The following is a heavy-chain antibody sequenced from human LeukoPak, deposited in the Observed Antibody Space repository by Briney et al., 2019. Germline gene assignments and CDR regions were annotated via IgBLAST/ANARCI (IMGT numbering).Heavy chain of an antibody. CDR3: AKSWRYYDSSNYYAFDI. J-gene: IGHJ3*02. CDR1: GFTFSSYA. CDR2: SGDNT. Sequence: GGSLILSCAASGFTFSSYAMSWVRQAPGSGLEWVSSSGDNTRYADSVKGRFTISRDNSKNTLDLQMNGLRAEDTAVYYCAKSWRYYDSSNYYAFDIWGQGTMVTVSS. D-gene: IGHD3-22*01. V-gene: IGHV3-23*01.